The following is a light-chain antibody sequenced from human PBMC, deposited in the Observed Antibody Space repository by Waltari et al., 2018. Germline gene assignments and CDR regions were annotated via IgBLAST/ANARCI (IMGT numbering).Light chain of an antibody. V-gene: IGKV3-20*01. CDR2: GAS. CDR1: QSISSRF. CDR3: HQYYTSPYT. Sequence: EIVLTQSPGTLSLSPGERATLSCRASQSISSRFLTCDQHKPGQPPRLVIYGASSRLTGIPARFSGSGSGTDFTLTISRLEPEDFAVYYCHQYYTSPYTFGQGTKLQIK. J-gene: IGKJ2*01.